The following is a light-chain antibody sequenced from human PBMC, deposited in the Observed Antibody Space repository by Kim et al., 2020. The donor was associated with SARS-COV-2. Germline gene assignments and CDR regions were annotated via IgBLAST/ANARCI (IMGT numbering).Light chain of an antibody. CDR1: QGISNY. CDR3: QKYNSAPLT. CDR2: AAS. J-gene: IGKJ4*01. V-gene: IGKV1-27*01. Sequence: ASVGGRVTITGRASQGISNYLAWYQQKPGKGPKLLIYAASTLLSGVPSRFSGSGSVTDFTLTISSLQPEDVATYYCQKYNSAPLTFGGGTKVDIK.